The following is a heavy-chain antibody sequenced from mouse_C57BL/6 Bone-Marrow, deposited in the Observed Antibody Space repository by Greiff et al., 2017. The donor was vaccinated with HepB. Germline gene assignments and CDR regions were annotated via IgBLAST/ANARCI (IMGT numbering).Heavy chain of an antibody. V-gene: IGHV5-9-1*02. CDR1: GFTFSSYA. J-gene: IGHJ4*01. CDR3: TRDLIYYDYPYAMDY. CDR2: ISSGGDYI. D-gene: IGHD2-4*01. Sequence: EVKVEESGEGLVKPGGSLKLSCAASGFTFSSYAMSWVRQTPEKRLEWVAYISSGGDYIYYADTVKGRFTISRDNARNTLYLQMSSLKSEDTAMYYCTRDLIYYDYPYAMDYWGQGTSVTVSS.